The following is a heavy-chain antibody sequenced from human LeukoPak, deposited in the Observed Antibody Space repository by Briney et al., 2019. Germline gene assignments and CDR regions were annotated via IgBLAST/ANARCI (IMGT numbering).Heavy chain of an antibody. CDR2: ISSSGSTI. Sequence: GGSLRLSCAASGFTFSDYYMSWIRQAPGKGLEWVSYISSSGSTIYYADSVKGRFTISRDNAKNSLYLQMNSLKTEDTAVYYCTTDPDGHYYDSSGYRDYWGQGTLVTVSS. D-gene: IGHD3-22*01. J-gene: IGHJ4*02. CDR1: GFTFSDYY. CDR3: TTDPDGHYYDSSGYRDY. V-gene: IGHV3-11*01.